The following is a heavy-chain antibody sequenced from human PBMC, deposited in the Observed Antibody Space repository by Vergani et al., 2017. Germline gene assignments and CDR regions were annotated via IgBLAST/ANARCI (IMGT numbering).Heavy chain of an antibody. CDR3: AREEGYYYGSGGYFYNWFDP. CDR2: IYYSGST. CDR1: GDSISSGVYY. Sequence: QVQLQESGPGLVKPSQTLSLTCSVSGDSISSGVYYWSWIRQPPGKGLEWIGYIYYSGSTYYNPSLKSRVTISVDTSKNQFSLKLSSVTAADTAVYYCAREEGYYYGSGGYFYNWFDPWGQGTLVTVSS. D-gene: IGHD3-10*01. J-gene: IGHJ5*02. V-gene: IGHV4-30-4*08.